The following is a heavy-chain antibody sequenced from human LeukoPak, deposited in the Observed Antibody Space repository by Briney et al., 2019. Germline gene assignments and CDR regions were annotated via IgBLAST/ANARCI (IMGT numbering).Heavy chain of an antibody. CDR3: ARVDYGDYVCDY. V-gene: IGHV1-18*01. J-gene: IGHJ4*02. CDR2: ISAYNGNT. Sequence: ASVKVSCKASGYTFTSYGISWVRQAPGQGLEWMGWISAYNGNTNYAQKLQGRVTMTTDTSTSTAYMELRSLRSEDTAVYYCARVDYGDYVCDYWGQGTLVTVSS. CDR1: GYTFTSYG. D-gene: IGHD4-17*01.